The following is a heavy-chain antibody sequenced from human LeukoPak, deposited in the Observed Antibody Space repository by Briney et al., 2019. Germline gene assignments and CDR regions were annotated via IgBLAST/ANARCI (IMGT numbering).Heavy chain of an antibody. D-gene: IGHD6-13*01. Sequence: GGSLRLPCAASGFTFSTYTMNWVRQAPGRGLEWVSYISSSSSTIYYADSVKGRFTISRDNAKNTLYLQMNSLRAEDTAIYYCAILTGIAAAAWGQGTLVTVSS. CDR1: GFTFSTYT. CDR3: AILTGIAAAA. V-gene: IGHV3-48*04. CDR2: ISSSSSTI. J-gene: IGHJ5*02.